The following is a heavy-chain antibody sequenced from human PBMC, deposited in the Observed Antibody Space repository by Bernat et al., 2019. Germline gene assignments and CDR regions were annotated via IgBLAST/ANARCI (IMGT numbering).Heavy chain of an antibody. Sequence: EVQLVESGGGLVQPGGSLRLSCAASGFTVSSNYMSWVRQAPGKGLEWVSVIYSGGSTDYADSVKGRFTISRDNSKSTLYLQMNSLRAEDTAVYYCARLRPSSSGYQDPYWYFDLWGRGTLVTVSS. CDR3: ARLRPSSSGYQDPYWYFDL. J-gene: IGHJ2*01. CDR1: GFTVSSNY. CDR2: IYSGGST. V-gene: IGHV3-66*04. D-gene: IGHD3-22*01.